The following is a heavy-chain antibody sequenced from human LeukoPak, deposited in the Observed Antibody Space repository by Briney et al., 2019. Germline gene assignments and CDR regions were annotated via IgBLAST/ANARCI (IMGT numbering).Heavy chain of an antibody. CDR2: ISSSSSYI. Sequence: GGPLRLSCAASGFTFSSYSMNWVRQAPGKGLEWVSSISSSSSYIYYADSVKGPSTNSRDNAKNSLYLQMNSRRAEGTAVYYWARGVLGDYWGGGTLVTVSS. D-gene: IGHD2-8*01. CDR3: ARGVLGDY. CDR1: GFTFSSYS. J-gene: IGHJ4*02. V-gene: IGHV3-21*01.